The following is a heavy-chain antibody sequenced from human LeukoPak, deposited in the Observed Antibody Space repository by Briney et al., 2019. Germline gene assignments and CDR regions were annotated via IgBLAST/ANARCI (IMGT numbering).Heavy chain of an antibody. Sequence: ASVKVSCKASGYTFNTYGISWVRQAPGQGLEWMGIINPSGGSTSYAQKFQGRVTMTRDTSTSTVYMELSSLRSEDTAVYYCARDRAMQQLVGGLGYWGQGTLVTVSS. D-gene: IGHD6-13*01. CDR2: INPSGGST. CDR3: ARDRAMQQLVGGLGY. J-gene: IGHJ4*02. V-gene: IGHV1-46*02. CDR1: GYTFNTYG.